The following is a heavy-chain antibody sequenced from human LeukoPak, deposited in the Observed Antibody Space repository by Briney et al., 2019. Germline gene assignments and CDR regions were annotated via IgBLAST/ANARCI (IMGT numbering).Heavy chain of an antibody. V-gene: IGHV1-24*01. CDR2: FDPEDGET. Sequence: ASVKVSCKASGGTLSSYAISWVRQAPGQGLEWMGGFDPEDGETIYAQKFQGRVTMTEDTSTDTAYMELSSLRSEDTAVYYCATAGTSSGYYLYYFDYWGQGTLVTVSS. CDR3: ATAGTSSGYYLYYFDY. CDR1: GGTLSSYA. D-gene: IGHD3-22*01. J-gene: IGHJ4*02.